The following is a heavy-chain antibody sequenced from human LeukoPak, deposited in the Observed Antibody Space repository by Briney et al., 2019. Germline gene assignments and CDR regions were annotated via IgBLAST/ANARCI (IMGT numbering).Heavy chain of an antibody. V-gene: IGHV3-48*03. D-gene: IGHD2-21*01. Sequence: GGSLRLSCAASGFTFSSYEMNWVRQAPGKGLEWVSYISSSGSTIYYADSVKGRFTISRDNAKNSLYLQMNSLRAEDTAVYYCARDYLVSPFDSWGQGTLVTVSS. CDR1: GFTFSSYE. CDR3: ARDYLVSPFDS. J-gene: IGHJ4*02. CDR2: ISSSGSTI.